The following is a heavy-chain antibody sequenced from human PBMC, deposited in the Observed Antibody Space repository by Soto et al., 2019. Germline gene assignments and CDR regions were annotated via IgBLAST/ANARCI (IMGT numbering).Heavy chain of an antibody. Sequence: SETLSLTCTVSGGFISTYYWSWIRHPPGKGLEWIGFIYYTGSTNYNPSLKSRVTLSLDTSKNQFSLKLSSVTAADTAVYYCARASSCAYDSCAFDPWGQGTLVTVS. CDR1: GGFISTYY. CDR3: ARASSCAYDSCAFDP. V-gene: IGHV4-59*13. D-gene: IGHD3-16*01. J-gene: IGHJ5*02. CDR2: IYYTGST.